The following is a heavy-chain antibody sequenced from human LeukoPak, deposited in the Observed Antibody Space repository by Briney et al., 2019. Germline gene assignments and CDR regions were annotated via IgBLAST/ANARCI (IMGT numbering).Heavy chain of an antibody. V-gene: IGHV3-21*04. Sequence: GGSLRLSCAASGFTFINAWMTWVRQVPGKGLEWVSSISYTGTYIYYADSVKGRFTISRDNAQNSLYLQMNSLRAEDTAIYYCVRDRGTYRPIDYWGQGTLVTVSS. J-gene: IGHJ4*02. CDR1: GFTFINAW. D-gene: IGHD1-26*01. CDR2: ISYTGTYI. CDR3: VRDRGTYRPIDY.